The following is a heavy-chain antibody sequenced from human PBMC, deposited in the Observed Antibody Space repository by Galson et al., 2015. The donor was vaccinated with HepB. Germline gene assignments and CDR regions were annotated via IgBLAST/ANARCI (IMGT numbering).Heavy chain of an antibody. V-gene: IGHV1-18*04. J-gene: IGHJ5*02. D-gene: IGHD6-19*01. CDR3: ARDEGIAVADTPSFDP. Sequence: SVKVSCKASGYTFTSYGISWVRQAPGQGLEWMGWISAYNGNTNYAQKLQGRVTMTTDTSTSTAYMELRSLRSDDTAVYYCARDEGIAVADTPSFDPWGQGSLVTVSS. CDR1: GYTFTSYG. CDR2: ISAYNGNT.